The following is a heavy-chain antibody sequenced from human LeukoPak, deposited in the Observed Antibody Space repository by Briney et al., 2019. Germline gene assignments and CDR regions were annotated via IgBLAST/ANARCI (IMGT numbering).Heavy chain of an antibody. V-gene: IGHV1-2*02. Sequence: ASVKVSCKASGYIFTGYYMHWVRQAPGQGLEWMGWINPNSGGTNYAQKFQGRVTMTRDTSISTAYMELSRLRSDDTAVYYCARDGPRVSSRYYYGMDVWGQGTTVTVSS. CDR1: GYIFTGYY. J-gene: IGHJ6*02. CDR3: ARDGPRVSSRYYYGMDV. D-gene: IGHD3-22*01. CDR2: INPNSGGT.